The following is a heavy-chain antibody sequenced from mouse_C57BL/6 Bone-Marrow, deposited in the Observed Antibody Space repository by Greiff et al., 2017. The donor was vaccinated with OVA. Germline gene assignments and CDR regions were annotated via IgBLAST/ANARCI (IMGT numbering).Heavy chain of an antibody. D-gene: IGHD1-1*02. V-gene: IGHV5-6*02. CDR1: GFTFSSYG. CDR3: ARHYYGGSDY. CDR2: ISSGGSYT. Sequence: DVMLVESGGDLVKPGGSLKLSCAASGFTFSSYGMSWVRQTPDKRLEWVANISSGGSYTYYPDSVKGRFTISRDNAKNTLYLQMSSLKSEDTAMYYCARHYYGGSDYWGQGTTLTVSS. J-gene: IGHJ2*01.